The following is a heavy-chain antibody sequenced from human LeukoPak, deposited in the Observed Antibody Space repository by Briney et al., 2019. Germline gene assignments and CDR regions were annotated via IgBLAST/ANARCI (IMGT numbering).Heavy chain of an antibody. CDR3: ARGRGSSSWYRAIDY. J-gene: IGHJ4*02. Sequence: SETLSLTCAVYGGSFSGYYWSWIRQPPGKGLEWIGEINHSGSTSYNPSLKSRVTISVDTSKSQFSLKLSSVTAADTAVYYCARGRGSSSWYRAIDYWGQGTLVTVSS. D-gene: IGHD6-13*01. CDR2: INHSGST. CDR1: GGSFSGYY. V-gene: IGHV4-34*01.